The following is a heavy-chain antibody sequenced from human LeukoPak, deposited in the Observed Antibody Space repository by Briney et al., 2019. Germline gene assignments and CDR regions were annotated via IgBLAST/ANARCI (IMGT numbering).Heavy chain of an antibody. J-gene: IGHJ6*03. CDR1: GYSISSGYY. CDR2: IYHSGST. V-gene: IGHV4-38-2*02. D-gene: IGHD4-17*01. CDR3: ARYGDELHYYYYYMDV. Sequence: SETLSLTCTVSGYSISSGYYWGWIRQPPGKGLEWIGSIYHSGSTYYNPSLKSRVTISVDTSKNQLSLKLSSVTAADTAVYYCARYGDELHYYYYYMDVWGKGTTVTVSS.